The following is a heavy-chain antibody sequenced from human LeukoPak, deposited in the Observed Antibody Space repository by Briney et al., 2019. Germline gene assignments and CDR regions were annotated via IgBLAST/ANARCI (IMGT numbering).Heavy chain of an antibody. CDR2: IYTSGST. V-gene: IGHV4-4*07. Sequence: PSETLSLTCTVSGGSISSYYWSWIRQPAGKGLEWIGRIYTSGSTNYNPSLKSRVTMSVDTSKNQFSLKLSSVTAADTAMYYCAKVRDTRDWYKDAFDIWGQGTRVTVSS. CDR3: AKVRDTRDWYKDAFDI. D-gene: IGHD6-19*01. CDR1: GGSISSYY. J-gene: IGHJ3*02.